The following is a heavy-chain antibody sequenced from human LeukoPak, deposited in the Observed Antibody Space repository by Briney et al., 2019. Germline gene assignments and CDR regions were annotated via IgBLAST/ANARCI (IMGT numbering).Heavy chain of an antibody. CDR2: ISAHNGDT. Sequence: ASVKVSCKASGYTFTTDGISWVRQAPGQGLEWIGWISAHNGDTNYAQKFQGRVTMTTDTSTSTAYLELRSLRSDDTAVYYCARVKARSGSYSLDYWGQGTLVTVSS. CDR1: GYTFTTDG. V-gene: IGHV1-18*01. J-gene: IGHJ4*02. D-gene: IGHD1-26*01. CDR3: ARVKARSGSYSLDY.